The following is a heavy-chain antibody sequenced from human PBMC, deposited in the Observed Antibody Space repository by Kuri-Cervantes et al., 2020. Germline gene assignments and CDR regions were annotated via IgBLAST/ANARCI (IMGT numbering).Heavy chain of an antibody. V-gene: IGHV3-11*01. D-gene: IGHD6-19*01. J-gene: IGHJ4*02. Sequence: LSLTCAASGFTFSSYWMSWVRQAPGKGLEWLSYISSSGSTIYYADSVKGRFTISRDNAKNSLFLQMNSLRAEDTAVFYCARGSGWLPDYWGQGTLGTVSS. CDR3: ARGSGWLPDY. CDR2: ISSSGSTI. CDR1: GFTFSSYW.